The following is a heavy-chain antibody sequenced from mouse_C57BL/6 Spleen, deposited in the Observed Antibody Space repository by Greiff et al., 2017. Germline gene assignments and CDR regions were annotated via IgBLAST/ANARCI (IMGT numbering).Heavy chain of an antibody. CDR2: IDPETGGT. D-gene: IGHD2-4*01. J-gene: IGHJ3*01. Sequence: QVQLQQSGAELVRPGASVTLSCKASGYTFTDYEMHWVKQTPVHGLEWIGAIDPETGGTAYNQKFKGKDILTADKSSSTAYMELRSLTSEDSAVYYCTRIYDYDSFAYWGQGTLVTVSA. V-gene: IGHV1-15*01. CDR3: TRIYDYDSFAY. CDR1: GYTFTDYE.